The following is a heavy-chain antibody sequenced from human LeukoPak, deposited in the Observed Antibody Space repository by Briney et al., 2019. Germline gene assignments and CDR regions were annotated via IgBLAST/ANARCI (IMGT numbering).Heavy chain of an antibody. D-gene: IGHD2-2*02. CDR1: GGPISSGGYY. CDR3: ARAEPYCSSTSCYTYFDY. J-gene: IGHJ4*02. CDR2: IYYSGST. Sequence: SQTLSLTCTISGGPISSGGYYWSWIRQHPGKGLEWIGYIYYSGSTYYNPSLKSRVTISVDTSKNQFSLKLSSVTAADTAVYYCARAEPYCSSTSCYTYFDYWGQGTLVTVSS. V-gene: IGHV4-31*03.